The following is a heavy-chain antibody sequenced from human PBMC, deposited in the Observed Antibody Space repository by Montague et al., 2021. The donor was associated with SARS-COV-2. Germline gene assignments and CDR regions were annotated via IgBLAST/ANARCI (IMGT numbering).Heavy chain of an antibody. J-gene: IGHJ3*02. CDR3: ASRRWGGGVKAKGDAFDI. Sequence: SETLSLTCTVSGGSIASSSYYWGWIRQPPGKGLDWIGTIYYTGNTYYNPSLKSRVTISVDTSKNQFSLKLSSVSAADTAVFYCASRRWGGGVKAKGDAFDIWGHGTMVTVSS. D-gene: IGHD3-16*01. CDR1: GGSIASSSYY. CDR2: IYYTGNT. V-gene: IGHV4-39*01.